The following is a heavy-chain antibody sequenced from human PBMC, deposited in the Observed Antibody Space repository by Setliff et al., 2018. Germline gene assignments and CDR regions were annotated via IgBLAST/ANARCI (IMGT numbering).Heavy chain of an antibody. CDR3: VREIRAWWNFSYMDV. CDR2: ITYDGET. J-gene: IGHJ6*03. Sequence: SETLSLTCSLHRVTFSGYYWAWIRQVPGKGLEWIGEITYDGETNYNPSLKSRVTMSLDTSTLQFFLTLNSVTVADTAVYYCVREIRAWWNFSYMDVWGKGAPVTVSS. D-gene: IGHD2-8*02. V-gene: IGHV4-34*01. CDR1: RVTFSGYY.